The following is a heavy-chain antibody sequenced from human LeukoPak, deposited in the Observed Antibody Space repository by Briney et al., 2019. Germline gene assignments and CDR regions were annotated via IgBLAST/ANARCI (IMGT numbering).Heavy chain of an antibody. D-gene: IGHD3-22*01. CDR1: GYTFTSYY. CDR2: INPSGGST. V-gene: IGHV1-46*03. J-gene: IGHJ4*02. CDR3: AGDSSGYNTFDY. Sequence: ASVKVSCKASGYTFTSYYMHWVRQAPGQGLEWMGIINPSGGSTSYAQKFQGRVTMTGDTSTCTVYMELSSLRSEDTAVYYCAGDSSGYNTFDYWGQGTLVTVSS.